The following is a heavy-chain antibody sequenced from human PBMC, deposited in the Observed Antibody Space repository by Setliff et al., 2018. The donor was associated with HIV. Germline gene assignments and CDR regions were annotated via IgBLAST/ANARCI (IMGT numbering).Heavy chain of an antibody. CDR1: GFTFGDYA. V-gene: IGHV3-49*04. Sequence: PGGSLRLSCTASGFTFGDYAMSWVRQAPGKGLEWVGYIRSKAFGGTIEYAASVKGRFTISRDDSKSIAYLQMNSLKIEDTAMYYCTSDAKRWGQGALVTVSS. J-gene: IGHJ4*02. CDR2: IRSKAFGGTI. D-gene: IGHD2-2*01. CDR3: TSDAKR.